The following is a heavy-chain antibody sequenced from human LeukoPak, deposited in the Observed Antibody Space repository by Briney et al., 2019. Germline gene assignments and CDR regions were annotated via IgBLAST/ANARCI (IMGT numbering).Heavy chain of an antibody. V-gene: IGHV4-59*01. D-gene: IGHD6-19*01. Sequence: SETLSLTCTVSADSISNYYWTWLRQPPGKGLEWIGYIYNSGSTNYNTSLKSRVTISMDTSKNQFSLKLSSVTAADTAVYYCAAEFSNEQWLDWDYWGQGTPITVSS. CDR2: IYNSGST. CDR1: ADSISNYY. J-gene: IGHJ4*02. CDR3: AAEFSNEQWLDWDY.